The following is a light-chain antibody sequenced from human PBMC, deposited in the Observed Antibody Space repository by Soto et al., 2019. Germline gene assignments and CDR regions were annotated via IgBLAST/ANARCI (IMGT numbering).Light chain of an antibody. CDR3: QQYNNWPRT. V-gene: IGKV3-15*01. Sequence: EIIMTQSPATLSVSPGXXATLSCRASQSVGSNLAWYQQKPGQAPRLLIYEASTRANAIPARFSGFGSGTEFTLTISSLQSEDFADYYCQQYNNWPRTFGHGTKVDI. J-gene: IGKJ1*01. CDR2: EAS. CDR1: QSVGSN.